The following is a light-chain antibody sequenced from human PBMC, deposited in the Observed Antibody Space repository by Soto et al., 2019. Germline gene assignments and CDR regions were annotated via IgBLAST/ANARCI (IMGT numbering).Light chain of an antibody. CDR2: GAS. J-gene: IGKJ1*01. V-gene: IGKV3-20*01. CDR3: QQYSFVPLT. CDR1: QSVAKNF. Sequence: EIVLTQSPGTLSLSPGERATLSCRASQSVAKNFLAWYQRKPGQAPRLLIYGASTRATDTPDRFSGSGSGKDFPLTISRLEPEDVAVYYCQQYSFVPLTFGQGTKVELK.